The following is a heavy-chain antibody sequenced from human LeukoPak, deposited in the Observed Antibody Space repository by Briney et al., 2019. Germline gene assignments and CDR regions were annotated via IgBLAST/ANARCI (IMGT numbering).Heavy chain of an antibody. D-gene: IGHD3-22*01. J-gene: IGHJ4*02. CDR3: ARDYYDSSGYYGYFDY. V-gene: IGHV4-59*12. CDR2: IYYSGST. CDR1: GGSISSYY. Sequence: SSETLSLTCTVSGGSISSYYWSWIRQPPGKGLEWIGYIYYSGSTNYNPSLKSRVTISVDTSKNQFSLKLSSVTAADTAVYYCARDYYDSSGYYGYFDYWGQGTLVTVSS.